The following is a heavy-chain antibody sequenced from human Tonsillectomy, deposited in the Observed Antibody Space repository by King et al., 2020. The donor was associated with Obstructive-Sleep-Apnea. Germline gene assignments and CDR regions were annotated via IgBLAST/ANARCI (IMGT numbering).Heavy chain of an antibody. D-gene: IGHD6-19*01. Sequence: VQLVESGGGLVQPGRSLRLSCAASGFTLDDYALHWVRQAPGKGLVWVSGISWYSCRIHHADSVEGRFTISRDNAKNSLYLQMNRLRGDDTALYYCAKDRNLYSSGGMDVWGQGTTVTVSS. CDR3: AKDRNLYSSGGMDV. CDR1: GFTLDDYA. CDR2: ISWYSCRI. V-gene: IGHV3-9*01. J-gene: IGHJ6*02.